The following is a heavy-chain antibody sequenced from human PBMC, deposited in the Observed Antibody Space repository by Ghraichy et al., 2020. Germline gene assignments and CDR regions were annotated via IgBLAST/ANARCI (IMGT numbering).Heavy chain of an antibody. Sequence: SETLSLTCTVSGGSISGYYWTWIRQPPGKRLEWIGYIYYGWSTDYNPSLKSRVTISLDSSKNQFSLKLRSVTATDTAVYFCARTPHTAARPWWFDPWGQGKLVTVSS. D-gene: IGHD6-6*01. V-gene: IGHV4-59*01. J-gene: IGHJ5*02. CDR3: ARTPHTAARPWWFDP. CDR2: IYYGWST. CDR1: GGSISGYY.